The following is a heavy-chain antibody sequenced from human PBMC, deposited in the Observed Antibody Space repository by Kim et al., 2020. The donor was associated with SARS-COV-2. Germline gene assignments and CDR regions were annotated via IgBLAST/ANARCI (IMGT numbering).Heavy chain of an antibody. CDR3: ARGGVSSGWYGPVFLPLDI. CDR1: GGSISSSSYY. D-gene: IGHD6-19*01. V-gene: IGHV4-39*07. Sequence: SETLSLTCTVSGGSISSSSYYWGWIRQPPGKGLEWIGSIYYSGSTYYNPSLKSRVTISVDTSKNQFSLKLSSVTAADTAVYYCARGGVSSGWYGPVFLPLDIWGQGTMVTVSS. CDR2: IYYSGST. J-gene: IGHJ3*02.